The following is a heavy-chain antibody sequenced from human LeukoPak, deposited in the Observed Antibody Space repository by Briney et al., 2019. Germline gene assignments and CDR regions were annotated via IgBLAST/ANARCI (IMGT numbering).Heavy chain of an antibody. V-gene: IGHV3-9*01. D-gene: IGHD5-18*01. CDR3: AKDLRMENTAYYFDY. J-gene: IGHJ4*02. CDR1: GFTFDDYA. CDR2: ISWNSGSI. Sequence: PGGSLRLSCAASGFTFDDYAMHWVRHAPGKGLEWVSGISWNSGSIGYADSVKGRFTISRDNSKNTLYLQMNSLRAEDTAVYYCAKDLRMENTAYYFDYWGQGTLVTVSS.